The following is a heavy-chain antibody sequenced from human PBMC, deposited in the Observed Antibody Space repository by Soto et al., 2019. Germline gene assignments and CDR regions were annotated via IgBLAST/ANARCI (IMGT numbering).Heavy chain of an antibody. D-gene: IGHD2-2*02. J-gene: IGHJ4*02. CDR3: ARTRVVPAAITDY. CDR1: GGSISSSSYY. V-gene: IGHV4-39*01. Sequence: SQTLSLTCTVSGGSISSSSYYWGWIRQPPGKGLEWIGSIYYSGSTYYNPSLKSRVTISVDTSKNQFSLKLSSVTAADTAVYYCARTRVVPAAITDYWGQGTLVTVSS. CDR2: IYYSGST.